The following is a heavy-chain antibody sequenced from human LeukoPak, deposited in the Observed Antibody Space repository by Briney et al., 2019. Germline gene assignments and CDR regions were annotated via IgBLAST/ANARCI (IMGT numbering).Heavy chain of an antibody. J-gene: IGHJ5*02. CDR1: GYTFTGYY. D-gene: IGHD6-13*01. V-gene: IGHV1-2*02. CDR3: ARDLIPIAAAATPNWFDP. Sequence: ASVKVSCKASGYTFTGYYMHWVRQAPGQGLEWMGWINPNSGGTNYAQKFQGRVTMTRGTSISTAYMELSRLRSDDTAVYYCARDLIPIAAAATPNWFDPWGQGTLVTVSS. CDR2: INPNSGGT.